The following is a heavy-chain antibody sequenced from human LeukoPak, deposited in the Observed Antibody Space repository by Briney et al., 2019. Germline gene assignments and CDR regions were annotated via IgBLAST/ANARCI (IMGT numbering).Heavy chain of an antibody. V-gene: IGHV1-8*03. Sequence: GASVKVSCKASGYTFTSYDMHWVRQATGQGLEWMGWMNPANGNTVYARKFQGRVTITRDISISTAYMELSSLRSEDTAVYYCARVGCSPISCHTWFDPWGQGTLVTVSS. J-gene: IGHJ5*02. CDR1: GYTFTSYD. D-gene: IGHD2-2*01. CDR3: ARVGCSPISCHTWFDP. CDR2: MNPANGNT.